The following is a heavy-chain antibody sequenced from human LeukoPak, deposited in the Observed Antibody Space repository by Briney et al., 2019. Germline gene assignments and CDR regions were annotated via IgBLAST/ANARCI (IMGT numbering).Heavy chain of an antibody. Sequence: GPSVKVSCKASGGTFSSYAISWVRQAPGQGLEWMGRIIPILGIANYAQKFQGRVTITADKSTSTAYMELSSLRSEDTAVYYCAREITGAGDDAFDIWGQGTMVTVSS. CDR3: AREITGAGDDAFDI. J-gene: IGHJ3*02. CDR1: GGTFSSYA. V-gene: IGHV1-69*04. CDR2: IIPILGIA. D-gene: IGHD7-27*01.